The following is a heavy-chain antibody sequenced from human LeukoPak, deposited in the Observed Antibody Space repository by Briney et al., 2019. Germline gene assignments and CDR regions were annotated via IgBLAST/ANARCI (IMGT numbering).Heavy chain of an antibody. D-gene: IGHD3-22*01. V-gene: IGHV3-48*04. CDR3: ARTYYYDSSGYYKDAFDI. J-gene: IGHJ3*02. Sequence: PGGSLRLSCAASGFTFSSYSMNWVRQAPGKGLERVSYISSSGSTIYYADSVKGRFTISRDNAKNSLYLQMNSLRAEDTAVYYCARTYYYDSSGYYKDAFDIWGQGTMVTVSS. CDR2: ISSSGSTI. CDR1: GFTFSSYS.